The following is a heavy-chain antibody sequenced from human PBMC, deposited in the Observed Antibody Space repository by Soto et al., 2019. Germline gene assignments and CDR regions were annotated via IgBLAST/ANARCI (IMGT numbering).Heavy chain of an antibody. J-gene: IGHJ4*02. CDR1: GFTFRSYA. Sequence: EVQLLESGGGLLQPGGSLRLSCAASGFTFRSYAMSWVRQAPGKGLEWVSAIGGSSGSTYYADSVKGRFTISRDNSKNTLFLQMNSLRAEDTAVYYCAKDRSSTSCYAFDYWGQGTLVTVSS. CDR2: IGGSSGST. CDR3: AKDRSSTSCYAFDY. D-gene: IGHD2-2*01. V-gene: IGHV3-23*01.